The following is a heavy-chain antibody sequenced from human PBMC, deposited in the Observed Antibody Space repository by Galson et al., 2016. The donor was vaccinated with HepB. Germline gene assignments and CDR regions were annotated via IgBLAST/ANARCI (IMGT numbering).Heavy chain of an antibody. V-gene: IGHV3-53*01. CDR1: GFSVSQNY. Sequence: SLRLSCAVSGFSVSQNYMPWVRQAPGEGLEWLSVIYSGNNAYYADSVKGRFTISRDNFGNTLHLQINSLRAEDTAVYYCARAGSRVGFYLRFGFFDSWGQGTLVTVSS. CDR2: IYSGNNA. CDR3: ARAGSRVGFYLRFGFFDS. D-gene: IGHD3-10*01. J-gene: IGHJ4*02.